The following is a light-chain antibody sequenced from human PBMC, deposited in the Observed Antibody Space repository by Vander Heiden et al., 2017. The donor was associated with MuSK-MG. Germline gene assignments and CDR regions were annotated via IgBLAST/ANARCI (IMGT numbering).Light chain of an antibody. Sequence: TGTSSDVGGYNYVSWYQQHPGKAPKLMIYDVSNRPSGVSNRFSGSKSGNTASLTSSGLLAEDEADYYCSSYTSSSTDVVFGGGTKLTVL. CDR2: DVS. J-gene: IGLJ2*01. V-gene: IGLV2-14*04. CDR1: SSDVGGYNY. CDR3: SSYTSSSTDVV.